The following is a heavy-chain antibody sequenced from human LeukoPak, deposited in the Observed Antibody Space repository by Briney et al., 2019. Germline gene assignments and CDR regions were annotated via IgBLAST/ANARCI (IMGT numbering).Heavy chain of an antibody. D-gene: IGHD1-7*01. V-gene: IGHV4-59*08. Sequence: SETLSLTCTVSGGSISSYYWSWIRQPPGKGLEWIGYIYYSGSTNYNPPLKSRVTISVDTSKNQFSLKLSSVTAADTAVYYCARGGWNSDYWGQGTLVTVSS. CDR3: ARGGWNSDY. CDR1: GGSISSYY. J-gene: IGHJ4*02. CDR2: IYYSGST.